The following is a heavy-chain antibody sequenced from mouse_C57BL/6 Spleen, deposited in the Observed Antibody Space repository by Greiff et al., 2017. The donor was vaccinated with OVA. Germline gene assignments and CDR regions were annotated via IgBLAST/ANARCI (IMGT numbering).Heavy chain of an antibody. CDR1: GFYFKSYG. CDR3: AKHYDYDGGFAY. V-gene: IGHV2-3*01. D-gene: IGHD2-4*01. J-gene: IGHJ3*01. Sequence: VQRVESGPGLVAPSQSLSITCTVSGFYFKSYGVSWVSQPPGKGLEWLGVIWGDGSTNYHSALISRLTINKDNSKSQVFLKLNSLQTDDTATYYCAKHYDYDGGFAYWGQGTLVTVSA. CDR2: IWGDGST.